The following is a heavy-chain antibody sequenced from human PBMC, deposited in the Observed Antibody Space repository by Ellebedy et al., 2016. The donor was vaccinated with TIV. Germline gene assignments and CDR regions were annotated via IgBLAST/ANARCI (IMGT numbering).Heavy chain of an antibody. D-gene: IGHD1-26*01. CDR1: GYTFSKYG. CDR3: ARVRSGSYYDY. V-gene: IGHV1-18*01. CDR2: ISISNGNT. J-gene: IGHJ4*02. Sequence: ASVKVSCKAFGYTFSKYGFSWVRQAPGQGLEWMGWISISNGNTVYAEKFQGRLIMTTDTSTTTAYMELRSLRSDDTAVYYCARVRSGSYYDYWGQGTLVTVSS.